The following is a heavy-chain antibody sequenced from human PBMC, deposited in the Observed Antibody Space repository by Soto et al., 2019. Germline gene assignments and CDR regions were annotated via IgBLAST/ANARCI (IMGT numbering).Heavy chain of an antibody. CDR3: ARPTQINQYCSGDCYSAPLDY. J-gene: IGHJ4*02. Sequence: QVQLMQSGAEVKKPGSSVKVSCKASGGTFRNYAISWVRQAPGQGLEWMGGTIPIFGTANYAQKFQGRVTITADESTSTAYMELSSLRSEDTAVYYCARPTQINQYCSGDCYSAPLDYWGQGTLVTVSS. V-gene: IGHV1-69*12. CDR1: GGTFRNYA. D-gene: IGHD2-21*02. CDR2: TIPIFGTA.